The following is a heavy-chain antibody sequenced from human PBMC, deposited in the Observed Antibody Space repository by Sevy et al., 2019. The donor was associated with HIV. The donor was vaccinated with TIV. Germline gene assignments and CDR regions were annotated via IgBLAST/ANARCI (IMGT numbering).Heavy chain of an antibody. Sequence: GGSLRLSCAASGFTFSNAWMSWVRQAPGKGLEWVGRIKSKTDGGTTDYAAPVKGRFTISRDDSKNTLYLQMNSLKTEDTAVYYCTTDQKQLVGYYYYYMDVWGKGTTVTVSS. CDR3: TTDQKQLVGYYYYYMDV. D-gene: IGHD6-6*01. V-gene: IGHV3-15*01. CDR2: IKSKTDGGTT. CDR1: GFTFSNAW. J-gene: IGHJ6*03.